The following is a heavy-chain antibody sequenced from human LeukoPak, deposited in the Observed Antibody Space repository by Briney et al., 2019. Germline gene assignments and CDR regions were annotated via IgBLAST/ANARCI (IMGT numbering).Heavy chain of an antibody. CDR2: ISAYNGNT. D-gene: IGHD3-22*01. CDR1: GYTFTSYG. J-gene: IGHJ4*02. CDR3: ARDKTNYYDSSDYYNY. Sequence: ASVKVSCKASGYTFTSYGISWVRQAPGQGLEWMGWISAYNGNTNYAQKLQGRVTMTTDTSTSTAYMELRSLRSDDTAVYYCARDKTNYYDSSDYYNYWGQGTLVTVSS. V-gene: IGHV1-18*01.